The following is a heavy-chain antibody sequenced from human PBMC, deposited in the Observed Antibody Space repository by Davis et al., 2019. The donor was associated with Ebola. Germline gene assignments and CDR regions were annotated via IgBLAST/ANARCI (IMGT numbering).Heavy chain of an antibody. CDR1: GFTFSTYA. V-gene: IGHV3-23*01. Sequence: PGGSLRLSCAASGFTFSTYAISWVRQAPGKGLEWVSTIDGSGVRTYYADSVKGRLTISRDNSKNTLYLQLNSLRADDTAVYYCAKDGTSSRGSHAFDIWGQGTMVTVSS. CDR2: IDGSGVRT. D-gene: IGHD6-6*01. CDR3: AKDGTSSRGSHAFDI. J-gene: IGHJ3*02.